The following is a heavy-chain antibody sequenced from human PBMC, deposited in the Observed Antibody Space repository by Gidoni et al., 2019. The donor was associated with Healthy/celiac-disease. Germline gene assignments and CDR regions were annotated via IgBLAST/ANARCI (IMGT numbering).Heavy chain of an antibody. CDR3: ARGGGGKSVIFGSRPLRY. J-gene: IGHJ4*02. Sequence: QVQLQQWGAGLLKPSETLSLTCAVYGGSFSGYYWSWIRQPPGKGLEWIGEINHSGSTNYNPSLKSRVTISVDTSKNQFSLKLSSVTAADTAVYYCARGGGGKSVIFGSRPLRYWGQGTLVTVSS. V-gene: IGHV4-34*01. CDR2: INHSGST. CDR1: GGSFSGYY. D-gene: IGHD6-13*01.